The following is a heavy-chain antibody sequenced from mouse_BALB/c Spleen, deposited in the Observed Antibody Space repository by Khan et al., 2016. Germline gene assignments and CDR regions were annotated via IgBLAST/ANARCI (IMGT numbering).Heavy chain of an antibody. CDR1: GYSITSGYY. J-gene: IGHJ3*01. CDR3: ATYGNYEGFAY. V-gene: IGHV3-6*02. CDR2: IRYDGSN. D-gene: IGHD2-1*01. Sequence: VQLKESGPGLVKPSQSLSLTCSVTGYSITSGYYWNWIRQFPGNKLEWMGYIRYDGSNNYNPSLKNRISITRDTSKNQFFLKLNSVTTEDTATYYCATYGNYEGFAYWGQGTLVTVSA.